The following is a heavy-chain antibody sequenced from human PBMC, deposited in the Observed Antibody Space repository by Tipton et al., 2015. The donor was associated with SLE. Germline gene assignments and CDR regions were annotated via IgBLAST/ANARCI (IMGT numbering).Heavy chain of an antibody. J-gene: IGHJ5*02. CDR2: IYYSGST. D-gene: IGHD3-3*01. V-gene: IGHV4-39*07. CDR3: AKDSGDYDFGQDP. CDR1: GGSISSSSYH. Sequence: TLSLTCTVSGGSISSSSYHWGWVRQPPGKGPEWIGSIYYSGSTHYNPSLKSRVSISIDTSKNQFSLKLSSVTAADTAVYYCAKDSGDYDFGQDPWGRGTLVTVSS.